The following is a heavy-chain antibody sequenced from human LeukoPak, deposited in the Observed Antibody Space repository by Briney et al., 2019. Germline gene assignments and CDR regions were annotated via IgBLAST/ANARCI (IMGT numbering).Heavy chain of an antibody. CDR3: ARDRELYDKEGPFDY. V-gene: IGHV1-18*01. CDR2: ISAYNGNT. J-gene: IGHJ4*02. Sequence: ASVTVSCTASGYTFTSYGISWVRQAPGQGLEWMGWISAYNGNTNYAQKLQGRVTMTTDTSTSTAYMELRSLRSDDTAVYYCARDRELYDKEGPFDYWGQGTLVTVSS. D-gene: IGHD3-22*01. CDR1: GYTFTSYG.